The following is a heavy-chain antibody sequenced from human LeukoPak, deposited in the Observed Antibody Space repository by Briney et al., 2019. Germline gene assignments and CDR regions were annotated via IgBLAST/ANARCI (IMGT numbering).Heavy chain of an antibody. D-gene: IGHD6-13*01. V-gene: IGHV3-33*01. J-gene: IGHJ5*02. Sequence: PGRSLRLSCAASGFTFSSYGMHWVRQAPGKGLEWVAVIWYDGSNKYYADSVKGRFTISRDNSKNTLYLQMNSLRAEDTAVYYCARDRRPRGAAAGTRNWFDPWGQGTLVTVSS. CDR3: ARDRRPRGAAAGTRNWFDP. CDR2: IWYDGSNK. CDR1: GFTFSSYG.